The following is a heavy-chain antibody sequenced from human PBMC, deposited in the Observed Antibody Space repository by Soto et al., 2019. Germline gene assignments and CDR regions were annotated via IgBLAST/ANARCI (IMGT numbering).Heavy chain of an antibody. J-gene: IGHJ6*02. D-gene: IGHD3-3*01. Sequence: ASVKVSCKASGYTFTSYDINWVRQATGQGLEWMGWMNPNSGNTGHAQKFQGRVTMTRNTSISTAYMELSSLRSEDTAVYYCASQRYYDFWSGYLLPYYYYGMDVWGQGTTVTVSS. CDR3: ASQRYYDFWSGYLLPYYYYGMDV. CDR2: MNPNSGNT. CDR1: GYTFTSYD. V-gene: IGHV1-8*01.